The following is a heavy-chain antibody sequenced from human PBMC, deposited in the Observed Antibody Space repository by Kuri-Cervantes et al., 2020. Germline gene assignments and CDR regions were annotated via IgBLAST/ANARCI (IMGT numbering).Heavy chain of an antibody. V-gene: IGHV1-18*01. CDR2: ISPYNGNT. Sequence: ASVKVSCKASGYTFTRYGISWVRQAPGQGLEWMGWISPYNGNTNYAQNLQDRVTLTTDTSTGTVYMELRSLRSDDTAVYYCARVFYYYGSGSPDLDYWGQGTLVTVSS. D-gene: IGHD3-10*01. CDR1: GYTFTRYG. CDR3: ARVFYYYGSGSPDLDY. J-gene: IGHJ4*02.